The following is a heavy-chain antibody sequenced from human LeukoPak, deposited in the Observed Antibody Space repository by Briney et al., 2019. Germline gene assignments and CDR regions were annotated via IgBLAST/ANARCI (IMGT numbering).Heavy chain of an antibody. CDR2: IIPIFGTA. CDR3: ARGYKYCSSTSCRHFDY. D-gene: IGHD2-2*01. Sequence: SVKVSCKASGGTFSSYAISWVRQAPGQGLEWMGGIIPIFGTANYAQKFQGRVTTTTDESTSTAYMELSSLRSEDTAVYYCARGYKYCSSTSCRHFDYWGQGTLVTVSS. CDR1: GGTFSSYA. J-gene: IGHJ4*02. V-gene: IGHV1-69*05.